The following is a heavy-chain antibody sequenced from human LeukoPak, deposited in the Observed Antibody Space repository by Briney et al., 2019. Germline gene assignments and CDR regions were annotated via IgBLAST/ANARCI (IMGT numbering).Heavy chain of an antibody. Sequence: KTSETLSLTCTVSGGSISNYYWNWVRQAPGKGLEWVSSISSSSSYIYYADSVKGRFTISRDNAKNSLYLQMNSLRAEDTAVYYCSSGYYPYYFDYWGQGTLVTVSS. CDR1: GGSISNYY. V-gene: IGHV3-21*01. CDR3: SSGYYPYYFDY. CDR2: ISSSSSYI. D-gene: IGHD3-22*01. J-gene: IGHJ4*02.